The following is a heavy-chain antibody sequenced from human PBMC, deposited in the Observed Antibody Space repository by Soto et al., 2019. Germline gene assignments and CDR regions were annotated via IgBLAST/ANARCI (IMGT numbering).Heavy chain of an antibody. D-gene: IGHD2-15*01. V-gene: IGHV4-59*01. CDR2: ISYSGST. J-gene: IGHJ4*02. CDR1: GGSMSSYY. Sequence: PSETLSLTCTVSGGSMSSYYWTWLRQSPGRGLEWIGYISYSGSTYYNPSLKSRVTISADTSKNQFSLRMNSMIAADTAVYYCARADPDASVGYWVQGTLVTVSS. CDR3: ARADPDASVGY.